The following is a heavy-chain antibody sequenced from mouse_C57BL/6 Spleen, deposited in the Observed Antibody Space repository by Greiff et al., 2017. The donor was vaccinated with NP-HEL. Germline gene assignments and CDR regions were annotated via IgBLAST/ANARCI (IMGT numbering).Heavy chain of an antibody. CDR3: ARPHYYGSSYAAY. Sequence: EVKLVESGGGLVKPGGSLKLSCAASGFTFSDYGMHWVRQAPEKGLEWVAYISSGSSTIYYADTVKGRFTISRDNAKNTLFLQMTSLRSEDTAMYYCARPHYYGSSYAAYWGQGTLVTVSA. J-gene: IGHJ3*01. CDR2: ISSGSSTI. V-gene: IGHV5-17*01. D-gene: IGHD1-1*01. CDR1: GFTFSDYG.